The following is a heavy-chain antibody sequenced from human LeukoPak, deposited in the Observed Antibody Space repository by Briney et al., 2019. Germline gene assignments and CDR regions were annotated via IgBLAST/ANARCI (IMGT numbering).Heavy chain of an antibody. CDR3: ARHYLYGDPPAFDI. J-gene: IGHJ3*02. CDR2: VYSRGST. Sequence: PSETLSLTRTVPGGSISSYSWSWIRQPPGKGLEWIGYVYSRGSTNDNPSLKSRVTISRDTSKNQLSLRVTSVTAADTAMYYCARHYLYGDPPAFDIWGQGTMVTVSS. CDR1: GGSISSYS. D-gene: IGHD4-17*01. V-gene: IGHV4-59*08.